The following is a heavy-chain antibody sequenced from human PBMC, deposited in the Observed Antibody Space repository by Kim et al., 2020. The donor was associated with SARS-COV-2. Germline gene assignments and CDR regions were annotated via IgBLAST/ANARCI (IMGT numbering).Heavy chain of an antibody. CDR3: TTGSEDNWNYGH. D-gene: IGHD1-7*01. CDR2: IKSKTDGGTT. Sequence: GGSLRLSCAASGFTFSNAWMRWVRQAPGKGLEWVGRIKSKTDGGTTDYAAPVKGRFTISRDDSTNTLYLQMNSLKTEDTAVYYCTTGSEDNWNYGHWGQGTLVTVSS. V-gene: IGHV3-15*01. J-gene: IGHJ4*02. CDR1: GFTFSNAW.